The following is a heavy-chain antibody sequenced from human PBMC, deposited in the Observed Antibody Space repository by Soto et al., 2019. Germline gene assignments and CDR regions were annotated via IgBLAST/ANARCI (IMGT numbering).Heavy chain of an antibody. V-gene: IGHV4-39*02. CDR2: IYYSGST. CDR3: ARDSDFWRTDYFDY. D-gene: IGHD3-3*01. Sequence: SETLSLTCTVSGGSISSSSYYWGWIRQPPGKGLEWIGSIYYSGSTYYNPSLKSRVTISVDTSKNQFSLKLSSVTAADTAVYYCARDSDFWRTDYFDYWGQGTLVTVSS. CDR1: GGSISSSSYY. J-gene: IGHJ4*02.